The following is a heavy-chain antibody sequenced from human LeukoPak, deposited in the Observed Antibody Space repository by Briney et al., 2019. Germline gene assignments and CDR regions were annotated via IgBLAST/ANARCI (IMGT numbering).Heavy chain of an antibody. CDR1: GFTFSSYA. Sequence: GRSLRLPCAASGFTFSSYAMHWVRQAPGKGLEWVAVISYDGSSKYYADSVKGRFTISRDNSKNTLYLQMNSLRAEDTAVYYCARGLGDYGDYVVDYWGQGTLVTVSS. V-gene: IGHV3-30-3*01. J-gene: IGHJ4*02. CDR3: ARGLGDYGDYVVDY. CDR2: ISYDGSSK. D-gene: IGHD4-17*01.